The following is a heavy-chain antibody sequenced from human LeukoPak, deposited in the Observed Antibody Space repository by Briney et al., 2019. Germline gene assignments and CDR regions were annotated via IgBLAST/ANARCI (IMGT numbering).Heavy chain of an antibody. D-gene: IGHD6-13*01. J-gene: IGHJ4*02. CDR2: IYYSGST. V-gene: IGHV4-59*01. Sequence: SETLSLTCTVSGGSISSYYWSWIRQPPGKGLEWIGYIYYSGSTNYNPSLKSRVTISVDTSKNQFSLKLSSVTAADTAVYYCARGLDWYSSSCGYWGQGTLVTVSS. CDR3: ARGLDWYSSSCGY. CDR1: GGSISSYY.